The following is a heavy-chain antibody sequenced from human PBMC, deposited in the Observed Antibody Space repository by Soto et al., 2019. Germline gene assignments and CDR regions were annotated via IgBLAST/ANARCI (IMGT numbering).Heavy chain of an antibody. CDR3: VRGTIFGGTFDI. CDR2: TYSSGPT. CDR1: GGSISSFY. J-gene: IGHJ3*02. Sequence: QVQLQESGPGLVKPSETLSLTCTVSGGSISSFYCSWIRQTPGKGLEWIGYTYSSGPTNYNPSLKSRVAISGDTSKNQCSLKVNSVTAADTAIYYCVRGTIFGGTFDIWGRGTMVTVSS. D-gene: IGHD3-3*01. V-gene: IGHV4-59*01.